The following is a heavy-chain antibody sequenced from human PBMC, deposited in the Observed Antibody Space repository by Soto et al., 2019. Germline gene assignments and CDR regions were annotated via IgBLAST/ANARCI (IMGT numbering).Heavy chain of an antibody. CDR3: ARVGQLLIWQWEDY. D-gene: IGHD2-2*01. CDR1: GYTFTSYG. CDR2: ISAYNGNT. Sequence: ASVKVSCKASGYTFTSYGISWVRQVPGQGLEWMGWISAYNGNTNHAQKLQGRVTMTTDTSTSTAYMELRSLRSDDTAVYYCARVGQLLIWQWEDYWGQGTLVTVSS. V-gene: IGHV1-18*01. J-gene: IGHJ4*02.